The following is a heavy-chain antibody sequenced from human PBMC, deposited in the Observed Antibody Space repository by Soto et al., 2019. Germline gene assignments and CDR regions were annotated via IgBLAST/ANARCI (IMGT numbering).Heavy chain of an antibody. Sequence: QLQLVQSAAEVKKPGASVRVSCKAYGYPFIKYGISWIRQAPEQGLEWMGWIKVDSGYTNYAQKFQGRGTMTADTSSDTAFMELRSLRLDDTAVYFCATSYDTGFDPWGQGTLVSVSS. V-gene: IGHV1-18*04. CDR1: GYPFIKYG. CDR3: ATSYDTGFDP. D-gene: IGHD3-9*01. CDR2: IKVDSGYT. J-gene: IGHJ5*02.